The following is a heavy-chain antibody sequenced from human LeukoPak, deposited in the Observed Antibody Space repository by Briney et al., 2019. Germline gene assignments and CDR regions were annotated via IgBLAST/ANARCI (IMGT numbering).Heavy chain of an antibody. Sequence: SVKVSCKASGGTFSSYAISWVRQAPGQGLEWMGRIIPILGIANYAQKFQGRVTITADKSTSTAYMELSSLRSEDTAVYYCARTPPGCSGGSCSRGNYYYYYGMDVWGQGTTVTVSS. J-gene: IGHJ6*02. CDR1: GGTFSSYA. CDR3: ARTPPGCSGGSCSRGNYYYYYGMDV. D-gene: IGHD2-15*01. CDR2: IIPILGIA. V-gene: IGHV1-69*04.